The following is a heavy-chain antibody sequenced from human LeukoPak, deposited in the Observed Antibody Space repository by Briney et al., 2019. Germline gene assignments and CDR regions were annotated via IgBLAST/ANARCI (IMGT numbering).Heavy chain of an antibody. D-gene: IGHD3-3*01. CDR1: GFTFSTYN. CDR3: ARGKEWLFPIDF. V-gene: IGHV3-21*01. CDR2: ISSSTTYI. Sequence: GGSLRLSCAASGFTFSTYNMNWVRQAPGKGLEWVSSISSSTTYIYYADSVKGRFTISRDNAKNSLYLQMNSLRAEDTAVYYCARGKEWLFPIDFWGQGTLVTVSS. J-gene: IGHJ4*02.